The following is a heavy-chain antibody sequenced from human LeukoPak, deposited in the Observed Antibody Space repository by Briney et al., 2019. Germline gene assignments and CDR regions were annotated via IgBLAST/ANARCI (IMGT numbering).Heavy chain of an antibody. CDR3: ARYGGNSGIGLDAFDI. D-gene: IGHD4-23*01. V-gene: IGHV1-69*05. J-gene: IGHJ3*02. CDR2: IIPIFGTA. Sequence: SVKVSCKASGGTFSSYAISWVRQAPGQGLEWMGGIIPIFGTANYAQKFQGRVTITTDESTSTAYMELSSLRSEDTAVYYCARYGGNSGIGLDAFDIWGQGTMVTVSS. CDR1: GGTFSSYA.